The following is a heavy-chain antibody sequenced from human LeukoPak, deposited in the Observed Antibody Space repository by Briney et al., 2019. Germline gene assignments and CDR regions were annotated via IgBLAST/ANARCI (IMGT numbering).Heavy chain of an antibody. CDR2: IYSGGNT. V-gene: IGHV3-53*01. CDR1: GLTVSSNC. J-gene: IGHJ5*02. CDR3: ARMSYYDFNGYSWFDP. D-gene: IGHD3-22*01. Sequence: GGSLRLSCAASGLTVSSNCMSWVRQAPGKGLEWVSFIYSGGNTYYADSVKGRFTISRDNSKNTVHLQMNSLRAEDTAVYYCARMSYYDFNGYSWFDPWGQGTLVTVSS.